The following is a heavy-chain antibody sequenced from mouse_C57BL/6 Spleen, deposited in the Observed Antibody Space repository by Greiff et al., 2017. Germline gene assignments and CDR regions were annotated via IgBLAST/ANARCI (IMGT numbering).Heavy chain of an antibody. CDR1: GFTFSDYG. CDR3: ARYEYDRAYAMDY. D-gene: IGHD2-4*01. CDR2: LSSGSGTI. J-gene: IGHJ4*01. Sequence: EVKVVESGGGLVKPGGSLKLSCAASGFTFSDYGMHWVRQAPEKGLEWVAYLSSGSGTIYYADTVKGRFTISIDNAKHTLFQQVTSQRSEDTSMYYCARYEYDRAYAMDYWGQGTSVTGSS. V-gene: IGHV5-17*01.